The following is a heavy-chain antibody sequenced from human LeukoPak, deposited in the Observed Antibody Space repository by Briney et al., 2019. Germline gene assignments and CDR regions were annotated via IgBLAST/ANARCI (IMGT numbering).Heavy chain of an antibody. CDR3: TSVDYYDSSGVYYFDY. V-gene: IGHV3-49*03. CDR1: GFTFGDYA. CDR2: IRSKAYGGTT. D-gene: IGHD3-22*01. Sequence: GGSLRLSCTASGFTFGDYAMSWIRQAPGKGLEWVGFIRSKAYGGTTEYAASVKGRFTISRDDSKNIAYLQMNSLKTEDTAVYYCTSVDYYDSSGVYYFDYWGQGTLVTASS. J-gene: IGHJ4*02.